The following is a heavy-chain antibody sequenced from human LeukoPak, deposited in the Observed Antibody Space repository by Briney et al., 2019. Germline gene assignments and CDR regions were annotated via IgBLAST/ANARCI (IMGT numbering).Heavy chain of an antibody. V-gene: IGHV3-74*01. CDR2: VNTDGSDT. CDR3: ARDGTTSTWVAYNWFDS. J-gene: IGHJ5*01. Sequence: GGSLRLSCAASGFTFSSHWMRWVRQAPGKGLVWVSRVNTDGSDTGYADSVKGRFTISRDNAKNTLYLQMNRLRAEDTAVYYCARDGTTSTWVAYNWFDSWGQGTLVTVSS. CDR1: GFTFSSHW. D-gene: IGHD1-7*01.